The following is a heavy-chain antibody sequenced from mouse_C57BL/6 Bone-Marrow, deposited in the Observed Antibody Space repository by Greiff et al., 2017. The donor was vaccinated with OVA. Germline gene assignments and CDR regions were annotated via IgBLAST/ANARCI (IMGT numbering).Heavy chain of an antibody. V-gene: IGHV1-82*01. Sequence: VQLKESGPELVKPGASVKISCKASGYAFSSSWMNWVKQRPGKGLEWIGRIYPGDGDTNYNGKFKGKATLTADKSSSTAYMQLSSLTSEDSAVYFCALLDGSDAMDYWGQGTSVTVSS. J-gene: IGHJ4*01. D-gene: IGHD1-1*01. CDR3: ALLDGSDAMDY. CDR2: IYPGDGDT. CDR1: GYAFSSSW.